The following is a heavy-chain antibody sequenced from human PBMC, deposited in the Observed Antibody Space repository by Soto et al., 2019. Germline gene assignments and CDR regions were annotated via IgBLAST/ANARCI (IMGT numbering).Heavy chain of an antibody. CDR1: GGSISSGGYY. Sequence: SETLSLTCTVSGGSISSGGYYWSWIRQHPGKGLEWIGYIYYSGSTYYNPSLKSRVTISVDTSKNQFSLKLSSVTAADTAVYYCAREGRGPGDDWGQGTLVTVSS. CDR2: IYYSGST. V-gene: IGHV4-31*03. CDR3: AREGRGPGDD. J-gene: IGHJ4*02.